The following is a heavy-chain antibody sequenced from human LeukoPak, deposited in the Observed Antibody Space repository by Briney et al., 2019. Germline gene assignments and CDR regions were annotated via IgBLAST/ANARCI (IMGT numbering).Heavy chain of an antibody. Sequence: GASVKVSCKPSGYTFTSYAISWVRQAPGQGLEWMGGIIPIFGTANYAQKFQGRVTITADESTSTAYMELSSLRSEDTAVYYCARDYLEYPPKRAFDIWGQGTMVTVSS. V-gene: IGHV1-69*13. CDR2: IIPIFGTA. J-gene: IGHJ3*02. CDR3: ARDYLEYPPKRAFDI. CDR1: GYTFTSYA. D-gene: IGHD3-3*01.